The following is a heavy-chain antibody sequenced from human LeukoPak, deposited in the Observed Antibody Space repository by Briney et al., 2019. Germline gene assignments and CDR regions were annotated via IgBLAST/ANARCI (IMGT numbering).Heavy chain of an antibody. CDR2: ISAYNGNT. V-gene: IGHV1-18*01. CDR3: ARNYDFWSGYSHYYYMDV. J-gene: IGHJ6*03. D-gene: IGHD3-3*01. CDR1: GYTFTSYD. Sequence: ASVKVSCKASGYTFTSYDINWVRQATGQGLEWMGWISAYNGNTNYAQKLQGRVTMTTDTSTSTAYMELRSLRSDDTAVYYCARNYDFWSGYSHYYYMDVWGKGTTVTVSS.